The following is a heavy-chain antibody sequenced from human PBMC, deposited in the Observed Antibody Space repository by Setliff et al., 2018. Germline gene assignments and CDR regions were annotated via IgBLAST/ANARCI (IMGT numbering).Heavy chain of an antibody. CDR2: INWNGGST. CDR3: ARNYYDSSGYYRGYYYMDV. D-gene: IGHD3-22*01. V-gene: IGHV3-20*04. J-gene: IGHJ6*03. CDR1: GFTFDDYG. Sequence: GESLKISCAASGFTFDDYGMSWVRQAPGKGLEWVSGINWNGGSTGYADSVKGRFTISRDNAKNSLYLQMNSLRAGDTALYYCARNYYDSSGYYRGYYYMDVWGKGTTVTVSS.